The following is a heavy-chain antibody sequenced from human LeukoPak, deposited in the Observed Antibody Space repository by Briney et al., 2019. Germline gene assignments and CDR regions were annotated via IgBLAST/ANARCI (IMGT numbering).Heavy chain of an antibody. CDR3: AGTASYFRY. CDR2: TYYRSKWYN. J-gene: IGHJ4*02. Sequence: SQTLSLTCAISGDSVSSNSVTWNWIRQFPSRGLEWLGRTYYRSKWYNDYAVSVKSRITINPDTSKNQFSLQLNSVTPEDTAVYYCAGTASYFRYWDQGTLVTVSS. V-gene: IGHV6-1*01. CDR1: GDSVSSNSVT. D-gene: IGHD1-26*01.